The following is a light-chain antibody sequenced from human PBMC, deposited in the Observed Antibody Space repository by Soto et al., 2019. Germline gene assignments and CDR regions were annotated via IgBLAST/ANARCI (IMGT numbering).Light chain of an antibody. CDR1: QSISSNY. CDR2: GAS. J-gene: IGKJ1*01. V-gene: IGKV3-20*01. Sequence: EIVLTQSPGTLSVSPGERATLSCRASQSISSNYLAWYQQKPGQAPSLLIYGASSRATGIPDRFSGSGSGTDLTLTISSLEPEDSAIYYCQQYGSWTFGQGTKVEIK. CDR3: QQYGSWT.